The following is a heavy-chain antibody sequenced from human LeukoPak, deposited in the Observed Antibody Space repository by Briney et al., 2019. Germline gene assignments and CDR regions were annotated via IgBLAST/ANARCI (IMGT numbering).Heavy chain of an antibody. D-gene: IGHD1-26*01. J-gene: IGHJ4*02. CDR3: AKLLIVGATTDY. CDR1: GFTFSSYG. CDR2: ISYDGSNK. Sequence: GGSLRLSCAASGFTFSSYGMHWVRQAPGKGLEWVAVISYDGSNKYYADSVKGRFTISRDNPKNTLYLQMNSLRAEDTAVYYCAKLLIVGATTDYWGQGTLVTVSS. V-gene: IGHV3-30*18.